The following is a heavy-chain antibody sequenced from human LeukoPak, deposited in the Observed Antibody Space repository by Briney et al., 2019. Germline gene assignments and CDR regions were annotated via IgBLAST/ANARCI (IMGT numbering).Heavy chain of an antibody. D-gene: IGHD3-3*01. V-gene: IGHV4-59*12. J-gene: IGHJ3*02. CDR1: GGSISSYY. CDR2: IYYSGST. Sequence: PSETLSLTCTVSGGSISSYYRSWIRQPPGKGLEWIGYIYYSGSTNYNPSLKSRVTISVDTSKNQFSLKLSSVTAADTAVYYCARAGDYDFWSGYGDAFDIWGQGTMVTVSS. CDR3: ARAGDYDFWSGYGDAFDI.